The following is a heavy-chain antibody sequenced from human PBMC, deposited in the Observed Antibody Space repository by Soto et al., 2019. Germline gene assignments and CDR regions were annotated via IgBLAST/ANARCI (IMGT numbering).Heavy chain of an antibody. Sequence: ASVKVSCKASGYTFSSYGISWVRQAPGQGLEWMGWISAHKGNVKYAQKLQGRVTLTTDTSTGTAYMDLRSLRSDDTAVYYCARDLGGWSTGWCDPWGQGTLV. CDR2: ISAHKGNV. D-gene: IGHD6-19*01. V-gene: IGHV1-18*01. CDR1: GYTFSSYG. J-gene: IGHJ5*02. CDR3: ARDLGGWSTGWCDP.